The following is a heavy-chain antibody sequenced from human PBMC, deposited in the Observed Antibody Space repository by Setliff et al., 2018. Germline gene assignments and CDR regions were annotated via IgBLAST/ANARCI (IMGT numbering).Heavy chain of an antibody. CDR1: GGTFNSYA. Sequence: ASVKVSCKASGGTFNSYAISWVRQAPGQGLEWMGWISASNGNTNSAQKLQGRVTMTTDTSTSTAYMELRSLRPDDTAVYYCARDSPTVVTHIRAFDIWGQGTMVTVSS. D-gene: IGHD4-17*01. J-gene: IGHJ3*02. CDR2: ISASNGNT. CDR3: ARDSPTVVTHIRAFDI. V-gene: IGHV1-18*01.